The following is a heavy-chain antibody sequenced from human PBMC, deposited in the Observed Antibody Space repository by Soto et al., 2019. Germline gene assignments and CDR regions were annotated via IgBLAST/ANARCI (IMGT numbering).Heavy chain of an antibody. CDR3: AKEDPSGRYSLDY. CDR1: GFTFSGYG. CDR2: ISYYGTNE. J-gene: IGHJ4*02. D-gene: IGHD1-26*01. V-gene: IGHV3-30*18. Sequence: QVQLVESGGGVVQPGRSPRLPCEASGFTFSGYGMHWVRQAPGKGLEWVAVISYYGTNEYYEDSVKGRFTISRDNSKNTLYLQMNSLRIEDTAVYFCAKEDPSGRYSLDYWGQGSQVTVSS.